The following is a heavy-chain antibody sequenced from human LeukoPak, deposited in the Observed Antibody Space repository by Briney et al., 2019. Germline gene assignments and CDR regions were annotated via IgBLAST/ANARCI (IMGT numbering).Heavy chain of an antibody. J-gene: IGHJ4*02. Sequence: GGSLRLSCAASGFTFDDYAMHWVRQAPGKGLEWVSGISWNSGSIGYADSVKGRFTISRDNAKNSLYLQMNSLRAEDTALYYCAKDIAQRDDYGDYYYFDYWGQGTLVTVSS. CDR3: AKDIAQRDDYGDYYYFDY. D-gene: IGHD4-17*01. CDR1: GFTFDDYA. V-gene: IGHV3-9*01. CDR2: ISWNSGSI.